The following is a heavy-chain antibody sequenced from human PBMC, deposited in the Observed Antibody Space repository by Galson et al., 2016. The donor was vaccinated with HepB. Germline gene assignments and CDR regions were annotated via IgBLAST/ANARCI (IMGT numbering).Heavy chain of an antibody. D-gene: IGHD6-13*01. CDR3: ARCPGIAAAAAPGDFDY. J-gene: IGHJ4*02. CDR2: ISAYNGNT. V-gene: IGHV1-18*01. Sequence: SVKVSCKASGYTFTSYGISWVRQAPGQGLEWMGWISAYNGNTNYAQKLQGRVTMTTDTSTSTAYMELRSLRSDDTAVYYCARCPGIAAAAAPGDFDYWGQGTRGTAPS. CDR1: GYTFTSYG.